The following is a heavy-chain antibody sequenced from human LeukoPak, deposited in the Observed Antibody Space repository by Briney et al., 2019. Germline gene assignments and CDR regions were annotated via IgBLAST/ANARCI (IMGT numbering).Heavy chain of an antibody. CDR3: AKDLTGTFPYDAFDI. CDR2: ISGSGGTT. CDR1: GFTFITYA. D-gene: IGHD1/OR15-1a*01. V-gene: IGHV3-23*01. J-gene: IGHJ3*02. Sequence: PGGSLRLSCAASGFTFITYAMTWVRQAPGKGLEWVSGISGSGGTTYYADSVKGRFTISRDNSKNTLYLQMNSLRAEDTAVYYCAKDLTGTFPYDAFDIWGQGTMVTVSS.